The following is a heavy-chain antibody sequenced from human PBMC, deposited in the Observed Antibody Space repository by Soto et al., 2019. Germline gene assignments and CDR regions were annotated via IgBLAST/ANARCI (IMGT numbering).Heavy chain of an antibody. V-gene: IGHV1-3*01. CDR1: GYTFSTYT. Sequence: GASVKVSCKASGYTFSTYTMHWVRQAPGQRLEWMGCINAGNGNTEYSQKFQGRVTITRDTSASTAYMELSSLRSEDTAVYYCAIDRYYCSGRYNHFAFWGQRTLVTVSS. D-gene: IGHD3-10*01. CDR3: AIDRYYCSGRYNHFAF. CDR2: INAGNGNT. J-gene: IGHJ4*02.